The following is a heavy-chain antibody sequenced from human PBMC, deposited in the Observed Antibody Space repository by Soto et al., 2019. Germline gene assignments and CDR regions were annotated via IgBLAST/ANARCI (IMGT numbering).Heavy chain of an antibody. CDR1: GGTFSSYA. CDR2: IIPIFGTA. D-gene: IGHD6-6*01. V-gene: IGHV1-69*06. Sequence: ASVKVSCKASGGTFSSYAISWVRQAPGQGLEWMGGIIPIFGTANYAQKFQGRVTITADKSTSTAYMELSSLRSEDTAVYYCASDATSSIAAPYWGQGTLVTVSS. CDR3: ASDATSSIAAPY. J-gene: IGHJ4*02.